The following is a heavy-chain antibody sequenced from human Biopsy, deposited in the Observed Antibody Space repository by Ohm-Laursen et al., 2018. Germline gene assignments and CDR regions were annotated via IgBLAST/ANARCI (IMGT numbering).Heavy chain of an antibody. J-gene: IGHJ3*02. D-gene: IGHD6-19*01. CDR3: AKHGSGWTGDDAFHI. CDR1: GGSISGSS. CDR2: ISYSRDT. Sequence: SETLSLTCTVSGGSISGSSWSWIRQAPGKGLEWIGYISYSRDTNYNPSLRSHITISVDTSKNHFSLKLTSVTAADTAVYYCAKHGSGWTGDDAFHIWGQGTMVTVSS. V-gene: IGHV4-59*08.